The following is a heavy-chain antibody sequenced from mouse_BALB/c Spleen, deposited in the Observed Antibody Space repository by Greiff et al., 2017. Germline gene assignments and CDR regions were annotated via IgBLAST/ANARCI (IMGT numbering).Heavy chain of an antibody. CDR2: IDPANGNT. Sequence: EVQVVESGAELVKPGASVKLSCTASGFNIKDTYMHWVKQRPEQGLEWIGRIDPANGNTKYDPKFQGKATITADTSSNTAYLQLSSLTSEDTAVYYCARIDGYDVGFAYWGQGTLVTVSA. D-gene: IGHD2-2*01. V-gene: IGHV14-3*02. CDR3: ARIDGYDVGFAY. J-gene: IGHJ3*01. CDR1: GFNIKDTY.